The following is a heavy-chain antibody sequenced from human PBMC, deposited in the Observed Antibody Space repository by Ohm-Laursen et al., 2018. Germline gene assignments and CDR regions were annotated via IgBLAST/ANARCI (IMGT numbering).Heavy chain of an antibody. CDR2: ISSSSSYI. CDR1: GLTFSSYS. J-gene: IGHJ4*02. D-gene: IGHD2-15*01. Sequence: SLRLSCAASGLTFSSYSMNWVRQAPGKGLEWVSSISSSSSYIYYADSVKGRFTISRDNAKNSLYLQMNSLRAEDTAVYYCAAVGPWYFDYWGQGTLVTVSS. CDR3: AAVGPWYFDY. V-gene: IGHV3-21*01.